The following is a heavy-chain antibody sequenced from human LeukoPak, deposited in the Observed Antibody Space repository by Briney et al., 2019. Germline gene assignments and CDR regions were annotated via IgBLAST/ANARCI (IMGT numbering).Heavy chain of an antibody. CDR3: AGHPVTATVAFSI. CDR2: IYYSGST. D-gene: IGHD2-21*02. CDR1: GVSISSGGYY. V-gene: IGHV4-31*03. J-gene: IGHJ3*02. Sequence: PSETLSLTCTVSGVSISSGGYYWSWLRQHPGKGLEWIGYIYYSGSTYYNPSLKSRVTISIDTSKNQFSLKLSSVTAADTAVYYCAGHPVTATVAFSIWGQGTMVTVSS.